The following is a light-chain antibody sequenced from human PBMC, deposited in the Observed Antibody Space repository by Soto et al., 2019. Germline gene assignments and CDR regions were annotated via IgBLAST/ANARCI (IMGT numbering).Light chain of an antibody. CDR1: SSHIGSNT. J-gene: IGLJ2*01. CDR2: IHT. Sequence: QSVLTQPPSASGTPGQRVTISCCGSSSHIGSNTVNWYPQLPGTAPKLLIYIHTQRPSGVPDRVSGSKSGTSASLAISGLQSEDEADYYCAAWDDSLNGPNVVFGGGTPLTVL. CDR3: AAWDDSLNGPNVV. V-gene: IGLV1-44*01.